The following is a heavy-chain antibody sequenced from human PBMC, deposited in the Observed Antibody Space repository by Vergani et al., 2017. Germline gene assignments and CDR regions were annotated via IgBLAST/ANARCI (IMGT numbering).Heavy chain of an antibody. CDR2: IYSGGST. J-gene: IGHJ2*01. CDR1: GFTVSSNY. D-gene: IGHD4-17*01. CDR3: ARTAVTTPYWYFDL. V-gene: IGHV3-53*01. Sequence: EVQVVESGGGLIQPGGSLRLSCAASGFTVSSNYMSWVRQAPGKGLEWVSVIYSGGSTYYAESVKGRCTISRDNYKNTLYLQMNSLRAEDTDVYYCARTAVTTPYWYFDLWGRGTLVTVSS.